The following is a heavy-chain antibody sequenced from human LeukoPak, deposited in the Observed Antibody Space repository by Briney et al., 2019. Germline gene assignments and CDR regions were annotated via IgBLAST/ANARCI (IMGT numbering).Heavy chain of an antibody. CDR3: AKGNVGSSWYGPRPFDY. CDR1: GFTFSSYA. Sequence: GGSLRLSCAASGFTFSSYAMSWVRQAPGKGLEWVSAISGSGGSTYYADSVKGRFTISRDNSKNTLYLQMNSLRAEDTAVYYCAKGNVGSSWYGPRPFDYWGQGTLVTVSS. CDR2: ISGSGGST. V-gene: IGHV3-23*01. J-gene: IGHJ4*02. D-gene: IGHD6-13*01.